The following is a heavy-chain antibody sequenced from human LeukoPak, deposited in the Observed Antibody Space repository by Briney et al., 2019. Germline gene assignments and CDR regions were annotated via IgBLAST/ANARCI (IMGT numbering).Heavy chain of an antibody. V-gene: IGHV5-51*01. D-gene: IGHD3-3*01. CDR3: ARQGNYDFWTGDFDY. J-gene: IGHJ4*02. CDR1: GYSFTSYW. Sequence: GESLKISCKGSGYSFTSYWIGWVRQMPGKGLEWMGIIYPGDSDTRYSPSFQGQVTISADKSISTAYLQWSSLKASDTAMYYCARQGNYDFWTGDFDYWGQGTLVTVSS. CDR2: IYPGDSDT.